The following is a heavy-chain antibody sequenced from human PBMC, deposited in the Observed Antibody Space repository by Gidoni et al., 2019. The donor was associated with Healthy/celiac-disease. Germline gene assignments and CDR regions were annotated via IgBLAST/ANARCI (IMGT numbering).Heavy chain of an antibody. J-gene: IGHJ3*02. CDR2: IDWDDDK. V-gene: IGHV2-70*01. D-gene: IGHD1-26*01. Sequence: QVTLRESGPALVKPTQTLTLTCTFSGFSLSTSGMCVSWIRQPPGKALEWLALIDWDDDKYYSTSLKTRLTISKDTSKNRVVLTMTNMDPVDTATYYCWLGGVGATTDAFDIWGQGTMVTVSS. CDR1: GFSLSTSGMC. CDR3: WLGGVGATTDAFDI.